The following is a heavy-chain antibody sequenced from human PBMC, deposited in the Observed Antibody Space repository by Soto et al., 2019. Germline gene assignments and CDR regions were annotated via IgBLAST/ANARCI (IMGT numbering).Heavy chain of an antibody. CDR1: VGTFSRYT. CDR2: MVAIIGIG. CDR3: EKEIAVAGKTCDVFDI. J-gene: IGHJ3*02. Sequence: SVKVSCKASVGTFSRYTFSCWRQAPGQGLEWMGRMVAIIGIGNYAQKLQGSVTSTPEKSTSAAYVEPGGLRAGAAGADCREKEIAVAGKTCDVFDIWGQGTMVTVSS. V-gene: IGHV1-69*02. D-gene: IGHD6-19*01.